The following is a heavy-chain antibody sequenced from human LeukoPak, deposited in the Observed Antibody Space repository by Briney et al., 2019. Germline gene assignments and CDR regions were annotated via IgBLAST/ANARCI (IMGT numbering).Heavy chain of an antibody. CDR2: IYSGGST. J-gene: IGHJ4*02. CDR1: GFTFSSYA. D-gene: IGHD4-11*01. CDR3: ARDSRTTPFDY. V-gene: IGHV3-66*02. Sequence: GGSLRLSCAASGFTFSSYAMNWVRQAPGKGLEWVSVIYSGGSTYYADSVKGRFTISRDNSKNTLYLQMNSLRAEDTAVYYCARDSRTTPFDYWGQGTLVTVSS.